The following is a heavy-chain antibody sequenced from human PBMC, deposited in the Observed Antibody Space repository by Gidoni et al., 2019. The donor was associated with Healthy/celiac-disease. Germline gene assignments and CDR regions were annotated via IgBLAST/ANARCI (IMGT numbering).Heavy chain of an antibody. CDR3: ARAHQLFRYFDY. CDR2: SYSGGST. CDR1: GFTVSSNY. J-gene: IGHJ4*02. D-gene: IGHD2-2*01. Sequence: EVQLVESGGGLIQPGGSLRLSCAAAGFTVSSNYMSWVRQAPGKGLEWVSVSYSGGSTYYADSVKGRFTISRDNPKNTLYLQMNSLSAEDTAVYYCARAHQLFRYFDYWGQGTLVTVSS. V-gene: IGHV3-53*01.